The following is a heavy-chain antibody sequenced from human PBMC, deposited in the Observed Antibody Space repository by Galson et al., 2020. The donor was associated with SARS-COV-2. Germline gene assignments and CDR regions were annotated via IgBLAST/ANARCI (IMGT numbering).Heavy chain of an antibody. J-gene: IGHJ5*01. CDR1: GFSFSDYC. CDR3: VKIGGKEDYGGIYRWFDS. Sequence: TGGSLRLSCAASGFSFSDYCINWVRQAPGKGLEWVANINKDGRETNYVDSVKGRFSISRDNAKNSLYLQMDRVRAEDTAIYFCVKIGGKEDYGGIYRWFDSWGQGTLVTVSS. CDR2: INKDGRET. D-gene: IGHD4-17*01. V-gene: IGHV3-7*01.